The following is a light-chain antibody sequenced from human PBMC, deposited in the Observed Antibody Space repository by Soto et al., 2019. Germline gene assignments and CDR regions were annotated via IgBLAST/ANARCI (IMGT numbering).Light chain of an antibody. J-gene: IGLJ1*01. V-gene: IGLV1-47*01. CDR3: SSYTDRKHLV. CDR2: RND. CDR1: SSNIGGNS. Sequence: QSVLTQPPSVSAAPGQKVTISCSGSSSNIGGNSVSWYQQLPGTAPKLLIYRNDQRPSGVPDRFSGSKSGTSSSLAISGLRSEDEADYYCSSYTDRKHLVFGTGTKVTVL.